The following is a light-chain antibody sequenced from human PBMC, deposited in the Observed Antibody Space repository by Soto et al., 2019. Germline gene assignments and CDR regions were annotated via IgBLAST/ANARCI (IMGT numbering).Light chain of an antibody. CDR1: QTISSW. CDR2: DAS. J-gene: IGKJ4*01. V-gene: IGKV1-33*01. CDR3: QHHRGLPVT. Sequence: DIQMTQSPSSLSASVGDRVTITCRASQTISSWLAWYQQKPGKAPKLLIYDASNVEAGVPSRFSGSGSGTFFTFVISSLQPEDVATYYCQHHRGLPVTFGGGTKVDI.